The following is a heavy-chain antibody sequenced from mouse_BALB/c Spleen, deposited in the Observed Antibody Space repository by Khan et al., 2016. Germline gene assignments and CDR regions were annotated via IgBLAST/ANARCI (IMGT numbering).Heavy chain of an antibody. V-gene: IGHV5-4*02. J-gene: IGHJ3*01. Sequence: EVELVEPGGGLVKPGGSLKLSCAAPGFTFRAYYMYWVRQTPEKRLEWVATISDGGSYTYYPDSVKGRFTIFRDNAQHNLYLQLSSQKPEDTAMYYCARKGLRRGCAYWGQGTLVTVAA. CDR1: GFTFRAYY. CDR3: ARKGLRRGCAY. CDR2: ISDGGSYT. D-gene: IGHD2-4*01.